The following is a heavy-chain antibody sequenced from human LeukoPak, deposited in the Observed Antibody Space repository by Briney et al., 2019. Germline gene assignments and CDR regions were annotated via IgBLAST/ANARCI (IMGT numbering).Heavy chain of an antibody. CDR1: GGSFSGYY. CDR2: INHSGST. CDR3: ARGYCSGGSCYGPFDY. D-gene: IGHD2-15*01. J-gene: IGHJ4*02. Sequence: PSETLSLTCAVYGGSFSGYYWSWIRQPPGKGLEWIGEINHSGSTNYNPSLKSRVTISVDTSKNQFSLKLSSVTAADTAVYYCARGYCSGGSCYGPFDYWGQGTLVTVSS. V-gene: IGHV4-34*01.